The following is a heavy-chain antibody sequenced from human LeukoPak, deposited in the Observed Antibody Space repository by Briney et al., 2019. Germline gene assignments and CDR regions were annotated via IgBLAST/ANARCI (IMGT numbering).Heavy chain of an antibody. J-gene: IGHJ4*02. CDR1: GFTFSNYN. Sequence: GGSLRLSCAASGFTFSNYNVNWVRQAPGKGLEWVAVISSDGSIKVYADSVKGRFTLSRDNSINTVDLQMNSLRAEDTAVYYCVKEYHSRGFGAYFDYWGQGTLVTVSS. V-gene: IGHV3-30*18. CDR3: VKEYHSRGFGAYFDY. CDR2: ISSDGSIK. D-gene: IGHD3-3*01.